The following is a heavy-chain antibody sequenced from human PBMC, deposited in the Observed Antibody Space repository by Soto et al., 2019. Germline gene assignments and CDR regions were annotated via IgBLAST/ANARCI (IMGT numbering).Heavy chain of an antibody. J-gene: IGHJ6*02. CDR2: IYDSGNT. V-gene: IGHV4-59*01. CDR1: GGPIRSYC. Sequence: SETLSLTCTVPGGPIRSYCWSWIRQPPGKGLGWIGYIYDSGNTDYNPSVKSRVTISVDTSKNQFSLKLSSVTTADTAVYYCARGGGKYYYESSGHSNHSMDVWGQGTTGTVSS. CDR3: ARGGGKYYYESSGHSNHSMDV. D-gene: IGHD3-22*01.